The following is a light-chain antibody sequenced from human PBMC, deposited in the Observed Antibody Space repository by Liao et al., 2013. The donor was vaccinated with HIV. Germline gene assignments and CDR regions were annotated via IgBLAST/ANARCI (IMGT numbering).Light chain of an antibody. Sequence: SYVLTQPPSVSVAPGKTASITCGGNNIGSKSVHWYRQKPGQAPVLVIYSDSDRPSGIPERFSGSNSGNTATLIISRVEAGDEADYYCQAWDKYVTCECFGGGTKLTVL. CDR3: QAWDKYVTCEC. V-gene: IGLV3-21*01. CDR1: NIGSKS. J-gene: IGLJ2*01. CDR2: SDS.